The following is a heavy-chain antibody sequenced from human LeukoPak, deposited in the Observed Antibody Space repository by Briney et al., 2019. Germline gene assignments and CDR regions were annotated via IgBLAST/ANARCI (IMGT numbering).Heavy chain of an antibody. V-gene: IGHV4-4*07. D-gene: IGHD6-19*01. CDR3: AREDGSGWYGFPFHI. Sequence: SETLSLTCTVSGGSISSYYWSWIRQPAGKGLEWIGRIYTSGSTNYNPSLKSRVTMSVDTSKNQFSLKLSSVTAADTAVYYCAREDGSGWYGFPFHIWGQGTMVTVSS. CDR1: GGSISSYY. CDR2: IYTSGST. J-gene: IGHJ3*02.